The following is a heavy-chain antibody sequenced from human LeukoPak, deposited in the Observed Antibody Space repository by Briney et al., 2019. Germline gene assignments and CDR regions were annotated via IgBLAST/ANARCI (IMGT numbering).Heavy chain of an antibody. D-gene: IGHD3-10*01. V-gene: IGHV1-18*01. CDR3: AREGITMIRGGPFFDP. CDR1: GYTFTDYG. J-gene: IGHJ5*02. Sequence: GASVKVSCKASGYTFTDYGISWVRQAPGQGLEWMGWISAYNGNTNYAQKLEGRVTMTTDKSTSTAYVELRSLRSDDTAVYYCAREGITMIRGGPFFDPWGQGTLVTVSS. CDR2: ISAYNGNT.